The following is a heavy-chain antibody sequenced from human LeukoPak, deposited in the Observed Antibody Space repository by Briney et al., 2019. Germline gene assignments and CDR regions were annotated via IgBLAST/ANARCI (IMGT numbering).Heavy chain of an antibody. J-gene: IGHJ6*02. D-gene: IGHD5/OR15-5a*01. V-gene: IGHV4-59*12. CDR2: IYYSGST. Sequence: SETLSLTYTVSGGSISSYYWSWIRQPPGKGLEWIGYIYYSGSTNYNPSLKSRVTISVDTSKNQFSLKLSSVTAADTAVYYCARGVNYYGMDVWGQGTTVTVSS. CDR1: GGSISSYY. CDR3: ARGVNYYGMDV.